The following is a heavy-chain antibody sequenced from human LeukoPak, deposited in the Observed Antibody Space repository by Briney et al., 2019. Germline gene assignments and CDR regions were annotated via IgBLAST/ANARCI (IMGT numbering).Heavy chain of an antibody. CDR1: GFTFSSYG. Sequence: PGGSLRLSCAASGFTFSSYGMHWVRQAPGKGLEWVAVIWYDGSNKYYADSVKGRFTISRDNAKNSLYLQINSLRAEDTAVYYCARSSYSSSSSVWGQGTMVTVSS. V-gene: IGHV3-33*01. D-gene: IGHD6-6*01. CDR3: ARSSYSSSSSV. J-gene: IGHJ3*01. CDR2: IWYDGSNK.